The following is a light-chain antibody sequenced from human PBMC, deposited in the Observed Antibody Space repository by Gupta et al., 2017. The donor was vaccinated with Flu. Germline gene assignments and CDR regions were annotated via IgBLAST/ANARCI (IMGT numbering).Light chain of an antibody. CDR3: QPYDSFPPT. CDR1: QDIRNY. CDR2: DAS. J-gene: IGKJ4*01. V-gene: IGKV1-33*01. Sequence: DIQLTQSLSSLSASVGDRVTITCQASQDIRNYLTWYKQKPGKAPKLLIYDASNLETGVPSRFSGSGSGTDFTFPIRSLQPEDIATYYCQPYDSFPPTFGGGTKVEIK.